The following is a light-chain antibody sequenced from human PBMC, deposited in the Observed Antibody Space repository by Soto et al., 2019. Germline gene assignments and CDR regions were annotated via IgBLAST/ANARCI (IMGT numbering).Light chain of an antibody. CDR2: RVS. CDR1: RSLVFVDGNTY. J-gene: IGKJ2*01. V-gene: IGKV2-30*01. CDR3: LQGTHWPHT. Sequence: DVEMTQSPLSLSVTPGQPAAISCRSSRSLVFVDGNTYLNWFHQRPGQSPRRLIHRVSYRDSGVADRFSGSGADTDFTLKISWVEAEDVGVYFCLQGTHWPHTFGQGTYLEIK.